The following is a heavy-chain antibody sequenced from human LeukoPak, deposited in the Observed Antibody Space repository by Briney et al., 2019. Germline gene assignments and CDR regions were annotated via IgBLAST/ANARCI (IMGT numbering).Heavy chain of an antibody. CDR2: IYYSGST. J-gene: IGHJ5*02. V-gene: IGHV4-39*07. CDR1: GGSISSYY. Sequence: PSETLSLTCTVSGGSISSYYWSWIRQPPGKGLEWIGSIYYSGSTYYNPSLKSRVTISVDTSKNQFSLKLSSVTAADTAVYYCARASGTVDNWFDPWGQGTLVTVSS. D-gene: IGHD1-14*01. CDR3: ARASGTVDNWFDP.